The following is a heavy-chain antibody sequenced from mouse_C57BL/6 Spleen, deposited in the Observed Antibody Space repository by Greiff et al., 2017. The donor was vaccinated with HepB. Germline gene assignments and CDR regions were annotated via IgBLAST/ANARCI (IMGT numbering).Heavy chain of an antibody. J-gene: IGHJ1*03. CDR1: GYTFTEYT. Sequence: VQLQQSGAELVKPGASVKLSCKASGYTFTEYTIHWVKQRSGQGLEWNGWFYPGSGSIKYNEKFKDKATLTADKSSSTVYMELSRLTSEDSAVYFCARHEDRYYYGSSLRYFDVWGTGTTVTVSS. V-gene: IGHV1-62-2*01. CDR2: FYPGSGSI. CDR3: ARHEDRYYYGSSLRYFDV. D-gene: IGHD1-1*01.